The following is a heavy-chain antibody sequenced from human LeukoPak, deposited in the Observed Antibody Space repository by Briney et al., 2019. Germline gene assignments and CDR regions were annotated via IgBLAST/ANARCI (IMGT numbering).Heavy chain of an antibody. CDR1: GYTFTGYY. CDR2: IIPNSGGT. CDR3: ARRNGQQLVPLSRHYYYMDV. V-gene: IGHV1-2*02. D-gene: IGHD6-13*01. J-gene: IGHJ6*03. Sequence: ASVKVSCKASGYTFTGYYMHWVRQAPGQGLEWMGWIIPNSGGTNYAQKFQGRVTMTRDTSISTAYMELSRLRSDDTAVYYCARRNGQQLVPLSRHYYYMDVWGKGTTVTVSS.